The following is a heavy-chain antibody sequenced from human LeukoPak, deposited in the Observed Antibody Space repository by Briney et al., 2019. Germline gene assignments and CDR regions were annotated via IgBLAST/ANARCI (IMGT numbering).Heavy chain of an antibody. Sequence: ASVKVSCKAFGGTFSRYAISWVRQAPGQGLEWMGGVIPIFGTANYAQKFQGRVTITADESTSTAYMELRSLRSDDTAVYYCARDIGMVRGVMTASRRAFDIWGQGTMVTVSS. D-gene: IGHD3-10*01. CDR1: GGTFSRYA. CDR3: ARDIGMVRGVMTASRRAFDI. V-gene: IGHV1-69*13. J-gene: IGHJ3*02. CDR2: VIPIFGTA.